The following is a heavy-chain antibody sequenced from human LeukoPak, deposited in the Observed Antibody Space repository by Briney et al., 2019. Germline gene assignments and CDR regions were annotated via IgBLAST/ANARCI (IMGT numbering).Heavy chain of an antibody. CDR3: ARGGPRLTGTRSRFDP. J-gene: IGHJ5*02. V-gene: IGHV4-34*01. CDR2: INHSGST. D-gene: IGHD1-7*01. CDR1: GGSFSGYY. Sequence: SETLSLTCAVYGGSFSGYYWSWIRQPPGKGLEWIGEINHSGSTNYNPSLKSRVTISVDTSKNQFSLKLSSVTAADTAVYYCARGGPRLTGTRSRFDPWGQGTLVTVSS.